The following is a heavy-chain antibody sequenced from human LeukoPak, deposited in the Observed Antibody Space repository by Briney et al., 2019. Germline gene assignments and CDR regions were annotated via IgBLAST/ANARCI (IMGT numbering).Heavy chain of an antibody. J-gene: IGHJ5*02. D-gene: IGHD2-2*01. CDR3: ARDMLPQPVPAAIGGNWFDP. Sequence: GGSLRLSCAASGFTFSGYAMSWVRQAPGKGLEWVSAISGSGGSTYYADSVKGRFTISRDNSKNTLYLQMNSLRAEDTAVYYCARDMLPQPVPAAIGGNWFDPWGQGTLVTVSS. CDR1: GFTFSGYA. V-gene: IGHV3-23*01. CDR2: ISGSGGST.